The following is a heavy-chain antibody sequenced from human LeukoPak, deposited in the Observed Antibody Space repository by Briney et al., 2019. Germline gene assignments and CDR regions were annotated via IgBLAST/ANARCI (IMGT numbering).Heavy chain of an antibody. V-gene: IGHV4-61*02. Sequence: SETLSLTCTVSSGFISSSSYYWSWTRQTAGKGLEWIGRIYASGSTNYNPSLKSRVTISVDTSKNQFSLKLSSVTAADTAVYYCARCGNRWLQFLGYFDYWGQGTLVTVSS. CDR2: IYASGST. CDR3: ARCGNRWLQFLGYFDY. CDR1: SGFISSSSYY. D-gene: IGHD5-24*01. J-gene: IGHJ4*02.